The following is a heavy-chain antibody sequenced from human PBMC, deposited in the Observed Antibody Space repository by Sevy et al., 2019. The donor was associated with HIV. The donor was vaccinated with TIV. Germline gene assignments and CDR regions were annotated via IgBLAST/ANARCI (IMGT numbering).Heavy chain of an antibody. V-gene: IGHV3-30*18. D-gene: IGHD3-10*01. CDR1: GFTFRTSG. J-gene: IGHJ4*02. Sequence: GGSLRLSCVTSGFTFRTSGMHWVRQSPGKGLEWVAIISYDEAHKNYADSVRGRFSISKDNPKNTLYLQMSSLKTEDTAVYYCGKAYSAGFTFVRGAYRARGDYFDYWGQGTQVTVSS. CDR3: GKAYSAGFTFVRGAYRARGDYFDY. CDR2: ISYDEAHK.